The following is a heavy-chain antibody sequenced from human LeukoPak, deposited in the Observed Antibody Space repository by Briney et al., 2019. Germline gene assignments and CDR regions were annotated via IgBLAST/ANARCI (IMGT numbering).Heavy chain of an antibody. J-gene: IGHJ4*02. CDR3: TTEGWLLTSQRYYFDY. CDR2: IKSKTDGGTT. CDR1: GFTFSNAW. D-gene: IGHD5-12*01. V-gene: IGHV3-15*01. Sequence: PGGSLRLSCAASGFTFSNAWMSWVRQAPGKGLEWVGRIKSKTDGGTTDYAAPVKGRFTISRDDSKNTLYLQMSSLKTEDTAVYYCTTEGWLLTSQRYYFDYWGQGTLVTVSS.